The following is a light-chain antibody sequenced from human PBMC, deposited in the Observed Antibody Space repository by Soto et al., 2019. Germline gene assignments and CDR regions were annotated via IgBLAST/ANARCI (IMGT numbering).Light chain of an antibody. V-gene: IGKV3-15*01. J-gene: IGKJ2*01. CDR1: QSVSSN. CDR2: GAS. Sequence: EIVMTQSPATLSVSPGERATLSCRASQSVSSNLAWYQQKPGQAPRLLIYGASTRATGIPDRFSGSGSGTEFTLTISSLQSEDFAVYYCQQYKNWPPWYTFGQGTKLEI. CDR3: QQYKNWPPWYT.